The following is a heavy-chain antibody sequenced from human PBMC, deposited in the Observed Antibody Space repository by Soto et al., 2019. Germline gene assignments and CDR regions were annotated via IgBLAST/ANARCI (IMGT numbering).Heavy chain of an antibody. Sequence: GGSVKVSCKACGYTFTSYDINWVRQATGQGLEWMGWMNPNSGNTGYAQKFQGRVTMTRNTSISTAYTELSSLRSEDTAVYYCARGPSSCYDYYYDDIYIRAQRTTVTVSS. V-gene: IGHV1-8*01. CDR1: GYTFTSYD. CDR2: MNPNSGNT. CDR3: ARGPSSCYDYYYDDIYI. D-gene: IGHD2-2*01. J-gene: IGHJ6*02.